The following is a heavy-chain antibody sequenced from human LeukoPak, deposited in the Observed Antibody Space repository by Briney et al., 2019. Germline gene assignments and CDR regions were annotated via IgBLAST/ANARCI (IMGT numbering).Heavy chain of an antibody. Sequence: SETLSLTCAVYGGSFSGYYWSWIRQPPGKGLEWIGEINHSGSTNYNPSLKSRVTISVDTSKNQFSLKQSSVTAADTAVYYCARGRSYCSSTSCYSSMDVWGQGTTVTVSS. CDR1: GGSFSGYY. D-gene: IGHD2-2*02. CDR3: ARGRSYCSSTSCYSSMDV. CDR2: INHSGST. J-gene: IGHJ6*02. V-gene: IGHV4-34*01.